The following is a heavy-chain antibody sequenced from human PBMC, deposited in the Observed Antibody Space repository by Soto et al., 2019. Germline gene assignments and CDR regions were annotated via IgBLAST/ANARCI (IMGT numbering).Heavy chain of an antibody. Sequence: QVQLVESGGGVLQPGRSLRLSCAASGFTFSSYAMHWVRQAPGKGLEWVAVLSYDGRNKYSADSVKGLFTSSRDNSQNTLYLQMNSLRAEDTAVYYGAVENQPLPYYLDYWGQGTLVNGSS. D-gene: IGHD2-2*01. V-gene: IGHV3-30-3*01. J-gene: IGHJ4*02. CDR3: AVENQPLPYYLDY. CDR2: LSYDGRNK. CDR1: GFTFSSYA.